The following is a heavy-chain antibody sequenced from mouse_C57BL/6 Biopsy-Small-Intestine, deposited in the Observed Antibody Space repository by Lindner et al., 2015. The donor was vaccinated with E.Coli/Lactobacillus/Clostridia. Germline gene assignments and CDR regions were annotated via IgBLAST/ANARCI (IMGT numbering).Heavy chain of an antibody. Sequence: VQLQESGPVLVKPGASVKMSCKVTGYTFTDYYMNWVKQSQGKSLEWIGVIDPSNGGTSYNQKFKGKATLTVDKSSSTAYMDLNSLTSEDSAVYYCSRGGLNYYGSFDYWGQGTTLTVSS. J-gene: IGHJ2*01. CDR2: IDPSNGGT. D-gene: IGHD1-1*01. CDR1: GYTFTDYY. CDR3: SRGGLNYYGSFDY. V-gene: IGHV1-19*01.